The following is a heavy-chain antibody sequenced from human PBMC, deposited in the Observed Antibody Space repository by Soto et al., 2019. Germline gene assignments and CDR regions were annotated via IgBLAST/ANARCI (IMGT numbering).Heavy chain of an antibody. CDR1: GGTFSSYA. Sequence: SVKVSCKASGGTFSSYAISWGRQAPVQGLEWMGGIIPTFGTANYAQKFQGRVTITADESTSTAYMELSSLRSEETAVYYCARESDIVVVPAARGHYYYGMDVWGQGTTVTVSS. D-gene: IGHD2-2*01. V-gene: IGHV1-69*13. CDR3: ARESDIVVVPAARGHYYYGMDV. CDR2: IIPTFGTA. J-gene: IGHJ6*02.